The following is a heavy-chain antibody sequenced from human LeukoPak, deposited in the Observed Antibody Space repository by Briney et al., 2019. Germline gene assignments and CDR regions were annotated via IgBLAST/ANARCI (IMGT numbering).Heavy chain of an antibody. CDR3: ARSIVPDFDAFDI. CDR2: IYTSGST. CDR1: GGSISSGGYY. V-gene: IGHV4-61*02. Sequence: SQTLSLTCTVSGGSISSGGYYWGCIRQPDGKGLEWIGRIYTSGSTNYNPSLKSRLTISVDTSKNQFSLKLSSVTAADTAVYYCARSIVPDFDAFDIWGQGTMVTVSS. D-gene: IGHD2-15*01. J-gene: IGHJ3*02.